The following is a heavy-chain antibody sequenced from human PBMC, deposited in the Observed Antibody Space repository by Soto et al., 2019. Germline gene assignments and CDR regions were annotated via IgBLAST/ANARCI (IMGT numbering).Heavy chain of an antibody. V-gene: IGHV4-34*01. Sequence: SETLSLTCAVYGGSFSGYYWSWIRQPPGKGLEWIGEINHSGSTNCNPSLKSRVTISVDTSKNQFSLKLSSVTAADTAVYYCARGRVYYYDSSGSSNWFDPWGQGTLVTVSS. CDR3: ARGRVYYYDSSGSSNWFDP. J-gene: IGHJ5*02. CDR2: INHSGST. D-gene: IGHD3-22*01. CDR1: GGSFSGYY.